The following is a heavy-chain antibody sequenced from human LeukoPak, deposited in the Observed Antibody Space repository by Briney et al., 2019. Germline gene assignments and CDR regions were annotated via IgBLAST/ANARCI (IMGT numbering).Heavy chain of an antibody. D-gene: IGHD3-10*01. V-gene: IGHV3-23*01. Sequence: PGGSLRLSCAASGFTFSSYGMSWVRQAPGKGLEWVSAISGSGGSTYYADSVKGRFTISRDNSKDTLYLQMNSLRAEDTAVYYCAKDRLLWFGEHTFDYWGQGTLVTVSS. CDR1: GFTFSSYG. CDR3: AKDRLLWFGEHTFDY. J-gene: IGHJ4*02. CDR2: ISGSGGST.